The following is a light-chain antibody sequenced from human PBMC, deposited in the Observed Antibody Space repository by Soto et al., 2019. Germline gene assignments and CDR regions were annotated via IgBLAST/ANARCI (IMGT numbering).Light chain of an antibody. CDR3: QQSYSTPPWT. V-gene: IGKV1-39*01. CDR1: QSISSY. CDR2: SAS. J-gene: IGKJ1*01. Sequence: DIQMTQSPSSLSASVGDRVTITCRASQSISSYLNWYQQKVGKAPKLLIYSASSLQSGVPARFSGRGSGTDFTLTISSLQPEDFATYSCQQSYSTPPWTFGQGTKLEIK.